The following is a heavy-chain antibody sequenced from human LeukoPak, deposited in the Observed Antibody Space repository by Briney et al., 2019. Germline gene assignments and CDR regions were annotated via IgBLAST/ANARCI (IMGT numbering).Heavy chain of an antibody. CDR1: GFTFSSYG. CDR2: ISYDGSNK. CDR3: AYRGITAFDY. J-gene: IGHJ4*02. Sequence: PGGSLRLSCAASGFTFSSYGMHWVRQAPGKGLEWVAVISYDGSNKYYADSVKGRFTISRDNSKNTLYLQMNSLRAEDTAVHYCAYRGITAFDYWGQGTLVTVSS. D-gene: IGHD1-26*01. V-gene: IGHV3-30*03.